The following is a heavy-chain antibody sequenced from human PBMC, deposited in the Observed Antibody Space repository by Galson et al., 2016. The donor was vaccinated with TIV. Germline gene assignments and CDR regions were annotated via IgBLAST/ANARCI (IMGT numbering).Heavy chain of an antibody. J-gene: IGHJ4*02. CDR1: EFTFSSYA. V-gene: IGHV3-30*03. CDR2: ISYDGSDE. Sequence: SLRLSCAASEFTFSSYAMHWVRQTPGKGLEWVAVISYDGSDEYYADSVKGRFTISRDNAKNSLFLQMNSLRAEDTAVYYCARARGSIVGGTDYFDYWGQGTLVTVSS. CDR3: ARARGSIVGGTDYFDY. D-gene: IGHD1-26*01.